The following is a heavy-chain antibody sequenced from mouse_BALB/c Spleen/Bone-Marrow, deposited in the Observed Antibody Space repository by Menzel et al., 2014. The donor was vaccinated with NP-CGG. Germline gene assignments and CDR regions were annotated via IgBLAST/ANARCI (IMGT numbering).Heavy chain of an antibody. CDR2: IRNKANGYTT. CDR3: ARFPMDY. Sequence: EVRVVESGGGLVQPGGSLRLSCTPSGFTFTDYYMSWVRQPPGKALEWLAFIRNKANGYTTEYSASVKVRFTISRDNSQSILYLQMNTLRAEDSATYYCARFPMDYWGQGTSVTVSS. CDR1: GFTFTDYY. J-gene: IGHJ4*01. V-gene: IGHV7-3*02.